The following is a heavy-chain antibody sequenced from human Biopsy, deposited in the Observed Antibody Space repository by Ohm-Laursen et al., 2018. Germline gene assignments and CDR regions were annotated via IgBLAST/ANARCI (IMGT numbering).Heavy chain of an antibody. Sequence: SETLSLTCFVSGDSIKNDAWSWIRQFPGKGLEWLGYMLHSGHSDYNPSLERRLTLSIDASKNQISLNLSSVTAADTAIYYCARHFESTAIFDYWGQGALITVSS. V-gene: IGHV4-59*08. CDR3: ARHFESTAIFDY. J-gene: IGHJ4*02. CDR2: MLHSGHS. CDR1: GDSIKNDA. D-gene: IGHD5/OR15-5a*01.